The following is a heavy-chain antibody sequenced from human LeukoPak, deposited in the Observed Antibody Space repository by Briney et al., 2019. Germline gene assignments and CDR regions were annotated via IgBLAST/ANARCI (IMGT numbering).Heavy chain of an antibody. J-gene: IGHJ4*02. CDR3: AKDISIAAAGETYEY. Sequence: GGSLRLSCAASGFTFSNAWMSWVRQAPGKGLEWVGRIKSKTDGGTTDYAAPVKGRFTISRDDSKNTLYLQMNSLKTEDTAVYYCAKDISIAAAGETYEYWGQGTLVTVSS. D-gene: IGHD6-13*01. CDR2: IKSKTDGGTT. V-gene: IGHV3-15*01. CDR1: GFTFSNAW.